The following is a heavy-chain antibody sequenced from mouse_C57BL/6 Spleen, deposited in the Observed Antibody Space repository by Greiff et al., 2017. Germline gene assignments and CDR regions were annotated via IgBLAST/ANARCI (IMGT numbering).Heavy chain of an antibody. V-gene: IGHV5-17*01. J-gene: IGHJ4*01. CDR3: ARGYGNYYYAMDD. CDR1: GFTFSDYG. Sequence: EVMLVESGGGLVKPGGSLKLSCAASGFTFSDYGMHWVRQAPEKGLEWVAYISSGSSTIYYADTVKGRFTISRDNAKNTLFLQMTSLRSEDTAMYYCARGYGNYYYAMDDWGQGTSGTVSS. CDR2: ISSGSSTI. D-gene: IGHD2-10*02.